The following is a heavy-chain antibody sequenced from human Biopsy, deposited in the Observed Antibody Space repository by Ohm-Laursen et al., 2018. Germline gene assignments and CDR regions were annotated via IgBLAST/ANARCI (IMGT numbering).Heavy chain of an antibody. CDR3: ARDRMVTIITLVRADTFDI. V-gene: IGHV1-2*02. D-gene: IGHD3-10*01. CDR2: VNPNSGAT. J-gene: IGHJ3*02. CDR1: GYTFTDYS. Sequence: GASVKVSCNASGYTFTDYSLHWVRQAPGQGLEWMGWVNPNSGATNYAQKFQGRVTMTSDTSISTAYIELRGLISDDTAVYFCARDRMVTIITLVRADTFDIWGQGTLVSVSS.